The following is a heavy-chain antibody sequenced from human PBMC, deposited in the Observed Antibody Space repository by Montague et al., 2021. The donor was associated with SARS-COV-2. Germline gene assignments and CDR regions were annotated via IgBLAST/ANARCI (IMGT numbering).Heavy chain of an antibody. CDR3: AREVVGVKTNWLDT. V-gene: IGHV4-31*03. D-gene: IGHD3-16*01. J-gene: IGHJ5*02. CDR2: IYYSGST. CDR1: GGSISSGGYY. Sequence: TLSLTCIVSGGSISSGGYYWSWIRQHPGKGLEWIGYIYYSGSTYYNPSLKSRLSISIDTSKNHFSLRLTSVTPADTAVYYCAREVVGVKTNWLDTWGQGTLVTVSS.